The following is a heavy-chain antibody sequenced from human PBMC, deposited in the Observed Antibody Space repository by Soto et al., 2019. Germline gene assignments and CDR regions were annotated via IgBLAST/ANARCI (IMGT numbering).Heavy chain of an antibody. J-gene: IGHJ4*02. V-gene: IGHV4-31*03. CDR3: AREYSGYATY. CDR2: IYSSGST. Sequence: SETLSLTCTVSGGSISSGGYYWSWIRQHPGKGLEWIGYIYSSGSTYYNPSLKSRVTISVDTSKNQFSRKLSSVTAADTAVYYCAREYSGYATYWGQGTLVTVSS. CDR1: GGSISSGGYY. D-gene: IGHD5-12*01.